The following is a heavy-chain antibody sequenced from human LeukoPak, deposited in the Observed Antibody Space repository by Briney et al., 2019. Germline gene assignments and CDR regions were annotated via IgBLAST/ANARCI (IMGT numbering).Heavy chain of an antibody. CDR2: ISYDGGNK. D-gene: IGHD2-21*02. CDR3: ARPYCGGDCYSFLDAFDI. V-gene: IGHV3-30-3*01. Sequence: GGSLRLSCAASGFTFSGYVMHWVRQAPGKGLEWVAVISYDGGNKYYADSVKGRFSISRDNSKNTMNLQMNSLRDEDTALYYCARPYCGGDCYSFLDAFDIWGQGTMVTVSS. CDR1: GFTFSGYV. J-gene: IGHJ3*02.